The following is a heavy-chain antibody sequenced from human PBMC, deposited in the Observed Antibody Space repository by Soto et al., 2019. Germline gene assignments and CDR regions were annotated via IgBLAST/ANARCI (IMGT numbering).Heavy chain of an antibody. CDR1: GCTFSNYA. V-gene: IGHV3-23*01. CDR2: ISGSGGRT. J-gene: IGHJ6*03. CDR3: ASGPDYYYYYMDV. Sequence: GGSLRLSCAASGCTFSNYARSWVRQAPGKGLEWVSGISGSGGRTYYADSVKGRFTISRDNSKNTLYLQMNSLRAEDTAVYYCASGPDYYYYYMDVWGKGTTVTVSS. D-gene: IGHD5-12*01.